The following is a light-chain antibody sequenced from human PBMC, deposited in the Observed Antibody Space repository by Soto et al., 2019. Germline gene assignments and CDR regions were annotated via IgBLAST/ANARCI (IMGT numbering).Light chain of an antibody. CDR2: GAS. J-gene: IGKJ2*01. CDR3: QEYGSSSYT. V-gene: IGKV3-20*01. CDR1: QSVSSSY. Sequence: EIVLTQSPGTLSLSPGERATLSCRASQSVSSSYLAWYQQKPGQAPRLLIYGASSRATGIPDRFSGSGSGRDFALTISRLEPEDVAVYCCQEYGSSSYTLGQGTKLEIK.